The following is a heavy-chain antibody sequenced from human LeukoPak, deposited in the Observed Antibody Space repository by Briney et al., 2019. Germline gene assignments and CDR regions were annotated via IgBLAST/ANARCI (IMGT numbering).Heavy chain of an antibody. CDR3: AKHRGYGLGLYYFDY. CDR1: GFTFDDYA. V-gene: IGHV3-9*01. CDR2: ISWNSGSI. J-gene: IGHJ4*02. D-gene: IGHD6-25*01. Sequence: GGSLRLSCAASGFTFDDYAMHWVRQAPGKGLEWVSGISWNSGSIGYADSVKGRFTISRDNAKNSLYLQMNSLRAEDTALYYCAKHRGYGLGLYYFDYWGQGILVTVSS.